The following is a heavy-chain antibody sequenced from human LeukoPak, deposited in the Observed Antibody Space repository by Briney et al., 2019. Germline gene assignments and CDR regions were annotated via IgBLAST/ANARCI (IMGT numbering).Heavy chain of an antibody. V-gene: IGHV3-21*01. CDR2: ISSSSSYI. CDR3: ARGIMITFGGVIGSDY. CDR1: GFTFSSYS. D-gene: IGHD3-16*02. J-gene: IGHJ4*02. Sequence: PGGSLRLSCAASGFTFSSYSMNWVRQAPGKGLEWVSPISSSSSYIYYADSVKGRFTISRDNAKNSLYLQMNSLRAEDTAVYYCARGIMITFGGVIGSDYWGQGTLVTVSS.